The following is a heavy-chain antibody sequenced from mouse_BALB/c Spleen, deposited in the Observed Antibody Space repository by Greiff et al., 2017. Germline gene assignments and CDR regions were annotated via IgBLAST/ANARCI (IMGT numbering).Heavy chain of an antibody. V-gene: IGHV5-17*02. CDR3: SRSWVNYAYYAMDY. CDR2: ISSGSSTI. CDR1: GFTFSSFG. D-gene: IGHD2-1*01. J-gene: IGHJ4*01. Sequence: EVMLVESGGGLVQPGGSRKLSCAASGFTFSSFGMHWVRQAPEKGLEWVAYISSGSSTIYYADTVKGRFTISRDNPKNTLFLQMTSLRSEDTAMYYCSRSWVNYAYYAMDYWGQGTSVTVAS.